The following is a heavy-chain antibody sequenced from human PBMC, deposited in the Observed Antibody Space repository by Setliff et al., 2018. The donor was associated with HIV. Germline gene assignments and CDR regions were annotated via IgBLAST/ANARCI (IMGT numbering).Heavy chain of an antibody. V-gene: IGHV3-30*01. CDR2: LSYEGGDR. Sequence: GGSLRLSCAASGFTFRTYTMPWVRQAPGKGLEWVAILSYEGGDRYYADSVKGRFIISRDNPKNTLYLQMNSLRAEDTAVYYCARDVGPSMVQGVPSGYRGQGTLVTVSS. D-gene: IGHD3-10*01. CDR3: ARDVGPSMVQGVPSGY. J-gene: IGHJ4*02. CDR1: GFTFRTYT.